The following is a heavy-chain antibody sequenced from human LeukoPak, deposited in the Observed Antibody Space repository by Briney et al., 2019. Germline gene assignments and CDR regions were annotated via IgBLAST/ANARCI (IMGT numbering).Heavy chain of an antibody. CDR1: GGSVSSGGFH. CDR2: IYHIGTT. D-gene: IGHD6-19*01. J-gene: IGHJ4*02. CDR3: ARGTYSSGWPYFDY. V-gene: IGHV4-30-2*01. Sequence: SETLSLTCTVSGGSVSSGGFHWSWIRQPPGKGLEWIGYIYHIGTTDYNPSLKSRVTISLDRSKNQVSLNLTSMTAADTAVYYCARGTYSSGWPYFDYWGQGTLVTVSS.